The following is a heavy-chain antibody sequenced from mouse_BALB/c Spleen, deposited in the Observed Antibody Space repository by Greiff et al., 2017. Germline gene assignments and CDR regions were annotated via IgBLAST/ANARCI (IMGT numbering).Heavy chain of an antibody. Sequence: EVKLVESGPGLVKPSQSLSLTCSVTGYSITSGYYWNWIRQFPGNKLEWMGYISYDGSNNYNPSLKNRISITRDTSKNQFFLKLNSVTTEDTATYYCARDGDYGNYYFDYWGQGTTLTVSS. D-gene: IGHD2-1*01. CDR1: GYSITSGYY. CDR3: ARDGDYGNYYFDY. CDR2: ISYDGSN. J-gene: IGHJ2*01. V-gene: IGHV3-6*02.